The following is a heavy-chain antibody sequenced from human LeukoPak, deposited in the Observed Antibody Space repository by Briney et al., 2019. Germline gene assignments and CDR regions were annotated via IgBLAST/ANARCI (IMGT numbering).Heavy chain of an antibody. CDR2: INPNSGDT. CDR1: GYTFTGYY. V-gene: IGHV1-2*02. D-gene: IGHD6-13*01. CDR3: ASEDSSSWYSGTSGNWFDP. Sequence: ASVKVSCKASGYTFTGYYMHWVRQAPGQGLEWMGWINPNSGDTNYAQKFQGRVTMTRDTSISTAYMELSRLRSDDTAVYYCASEDSSSWYSGTSGNWFDPWGQGTLVTVSS. J-gene: IGHJ5*02.